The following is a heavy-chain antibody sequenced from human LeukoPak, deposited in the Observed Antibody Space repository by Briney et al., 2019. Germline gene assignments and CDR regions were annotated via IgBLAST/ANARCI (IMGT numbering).Heavy chain of an antibody. V-gene: IGHV3-30*18. J-gene: IGHJ4*02. CDR2: TSYDGNDK. D-gene: IGHD6-19*01. CDR1: GFTFSTYV. CDR3: AKVDSSGWQNIDY. Sequence: GGSLRLSCAASGFTFSTYVMHWVRQAPGKGLEWVAVTSYDGNDKYYADSVKGRFTISRDNSKNTLYVQMNNLRAEDTAVYYCAKVDSSGWQNIDYWGQGTLVTVSS.